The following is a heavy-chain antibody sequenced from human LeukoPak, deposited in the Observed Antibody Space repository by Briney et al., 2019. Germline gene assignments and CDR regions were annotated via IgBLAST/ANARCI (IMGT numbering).Heavy chain of an antibody. D-gene: IGHD3-3*01. CDR3: ARGRGITIFFFPNLYYFDY. CDR2: INHSGST. V-gene: IGHV4-34*01. CDR1: GGSFSGYY. J-gene: IGHJ4*02. Sequence: SETLSLTCAVYGGSFSGYYWSWIRQPPGKGLEWIGEINHSGSTNYNPSLKSRVTISVDTSKNQFSLKLSSVTAADTAVYYCARGRGITIFFFPNLYYFDYWGQGTLVTVSS.